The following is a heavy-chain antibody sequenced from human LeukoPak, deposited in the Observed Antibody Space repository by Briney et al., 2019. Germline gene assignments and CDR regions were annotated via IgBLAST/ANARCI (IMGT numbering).Heavy chain of an antibody. CDR1: GFTFSSYE. Sequence: GGSLRLSCAASGFTFSSYEMNWVRQAPGKGLEWASYISSSSSIYYGDSVKGRFTMSRDNAKNSLYLQMNSLRAEDTAVYYCAREYSSSSGRCFDSWGQGTLVTVSS. CDR2: ISSSSSI. V-gene: IGHV3-48*03. D-gene: IGHD6-6*01. J-gene: IGHJ4*02. CDR3: AREYSSSSGRCFDS.